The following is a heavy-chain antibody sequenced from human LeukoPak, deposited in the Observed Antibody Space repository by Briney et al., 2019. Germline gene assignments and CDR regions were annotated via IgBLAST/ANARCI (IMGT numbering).Heavy chain of an antibody. V-gene: IGHV3-30*18. D-gene: IGHD1-26*01. CDR1: GFTFSSYG. Sequence: PGGSLRLSCAASGFTFSSYGMHWVRQAPGKGLEWVAVISYDGSNKYYADSAKGRFTISRDNSKNTLYLQMNSLRAEDTAVYYCAKSWELSPWGQGTLVTVSS. CDR3: AKSWELSP. J-gene: IGHJ5*02. CDR2: ISYDGSNK.